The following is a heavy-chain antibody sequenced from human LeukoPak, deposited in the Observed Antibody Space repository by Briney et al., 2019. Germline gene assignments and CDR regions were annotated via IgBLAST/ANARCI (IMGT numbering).Heavy chain of an antibody. CDR2: IYSSGST. Sequence: SETLSLICTVSGGSMSSYYWNWVRQPPGKGLEWIGNIYSSGSTDYNPSLKSRVTISLDTSKFHFSLSLNSVSAADTAVYYCAKADPNASGYFYRFNWFDPWGQGTLVTVSS. D-gene: IGHD3-10*01. J-gene: IGHJ5*02. CDR3: AKADPNASGYFYRFNWFDP. V-gene: IGHV4-59*01. CDR1: GGSMSSYY.